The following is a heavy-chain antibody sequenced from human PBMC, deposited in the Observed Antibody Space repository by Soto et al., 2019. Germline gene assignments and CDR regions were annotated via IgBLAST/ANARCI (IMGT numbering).Heavy chain of an antibody. V-gene: IGHV1-18*01. CDR3: ATGTTPIDY. CDR1: GYTFSNFG. J-gene: IGHJ4*02. CDR2: ISAYNGNT. Sequence: QVQLVQSGAEVKKPGASVKVSCKASGYTFSNFGISWVRQAPGQGLEWMGWISAYNGNTNYAQNFQGRVTMTTDTSTSTAYMELRSLRSDDTPIYHCATGTTPIDYCSQTTPVTLSS.